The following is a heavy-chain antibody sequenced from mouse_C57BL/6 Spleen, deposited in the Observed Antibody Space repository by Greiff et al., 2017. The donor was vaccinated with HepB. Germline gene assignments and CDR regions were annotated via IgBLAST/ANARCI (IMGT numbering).Heavy chain of an antibody. D-gene: IGHD1-1*01. V-gene: IGHV1-15*01. Sequence: QVQLKESGAELVRPGASVTLSCKASGYTFTDYEMHWVKQTPVHGLEWIGAIDPETGGTAYNQKFKGKAILTADKSSSTTYMELRSLTSEDSAVYYCTKPLVITSPRPHAMDYWGQGTSVTVSS. CDR1: GYTFTDYE. J-gene: IGHJ4*01. CDR2: IDPETGGT. CDR3: TKPLVITSPRPHAMDY.